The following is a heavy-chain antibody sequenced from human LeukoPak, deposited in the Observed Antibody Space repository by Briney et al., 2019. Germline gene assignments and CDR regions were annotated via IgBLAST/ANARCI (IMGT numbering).Heavy chain of an antibody. V-gene: IGHV4-59*10. CDR2: IYTSGST. CDR1: GGSLNGHY. J-gene: IGHJ1*01. CDR3: AIAAAGILYFQH. D-gene: IGHD6-13*01. Sequence: SETLSLTCAVYGGSLNGHYWSWIRQPAGKGLEWIGRIYTSGSTNYNPSLKSRVTISVDTSKNQFSLKLSSVTAADTAVYYCAIAAAGILYFQHWGQGTLVTVSS.